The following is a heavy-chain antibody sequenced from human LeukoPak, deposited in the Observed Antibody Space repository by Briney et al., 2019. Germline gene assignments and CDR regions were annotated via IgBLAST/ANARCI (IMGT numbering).Heavy chain of an antibody. D-gene: IGHD2-15*01. CDR2: ISYGGSNT. V-gene: IGHV3-30*18. CDR3: AKPLYGSGGSCFDY. Sequence: PGGSLRLSCAASGFTFSSYGMHWVRQAPGKGLEWVAVISYGGSNTYYADSVKGRFTISGDNSKNTLYLQMNSLRAEDTAVYYCAKPLYGSGGSCFDYWGQGTLVTVSS. J-gene: IGHJ4*02. CDR1: GFTFSSYG.